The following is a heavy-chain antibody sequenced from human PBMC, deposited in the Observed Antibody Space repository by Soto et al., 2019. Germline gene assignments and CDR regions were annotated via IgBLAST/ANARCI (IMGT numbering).Heavy chain of an antibody. CDR1: GFSFSSYS. D-gene: IGHD2-15*01. CDR3: ARVSGGNYYYGMDV. CDR2: ISSSSSNI. V-gene: IGHV3-21*01. J-gene: IGHJ6*02. Sequence: GGSLRLSCAASGFSFSSYSMNWVRQAPGKGLEWVSFISSSSSNIYYADSVKGRFTISRDNAKNSLYLQMNSLRAEDTAVYYCARVSGGNYYYGMDVWGQGTTVTVSS.